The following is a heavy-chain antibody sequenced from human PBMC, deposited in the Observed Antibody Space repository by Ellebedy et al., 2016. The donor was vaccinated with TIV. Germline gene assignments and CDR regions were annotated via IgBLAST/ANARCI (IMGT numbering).Heavy chain of an antibody. J-gene: IGHJ6*02. CDR2: IWYDGSNK. D-gene: IGHD3-9*01. CDR1: GFTFSNYW. V-gene: IGHV3-33*08. CDR3: ARERVDKVLTYYDILTGHRKNYYYYGMDV. Sequence: GGSLRLSCAVSGFTFSNYWMSWVRQAPGKGLEWVAVIWYDGSNKYYADSVKGRFTISRDNSKNTLYLQMNSLRAEDTAVYYCARERVDKVLTYYDILTGHRKNYYYYGMDVWGQGTTVTVSS.